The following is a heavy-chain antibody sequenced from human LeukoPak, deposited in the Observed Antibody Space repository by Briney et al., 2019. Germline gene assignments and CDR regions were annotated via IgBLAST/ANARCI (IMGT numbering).Heavy chain of an antibody. CDR1: GFTFSSYA. D-gene: IGHD3-3*01. J-gene: IGHJ4*02. CDR3: ARNTHYDFWSDYLYYFDY. V-gene: IGHV3-23*01. Sequence: PGGSLRLSCAASGFTFSSYAMSWVRQAPEKGLEWVSAISGSGGNTDYADSVKARFTISRDNSRNTLYLQMNSLRAEDTAVYYCARNTHYDFWSDYLYYFDYWGQGTLVTVSS. CDR2: ISGSGGNT.